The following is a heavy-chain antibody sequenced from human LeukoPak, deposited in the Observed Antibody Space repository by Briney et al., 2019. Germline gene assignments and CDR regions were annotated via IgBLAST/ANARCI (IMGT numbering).Heavy chain of an antibody. CDR3: ARVSSSSWYLSPDY. D-gene: IGHD6-13*01. J-gene: IGHJ4*02. Sequence: PGGSLRLSCAASGFTFSSYEMNWVRQAPGKGLEWVSYISSSGSTIYYADSVKGRFTISRDNAKNSLYLQMNSLRAEDTAVYYCARVSSSSWYLSPDYWGQGTLVTVSS. CDR1: GFTFSSYE. V-gene: IGHV3-48*03. CDR2: ISSSGSTI.